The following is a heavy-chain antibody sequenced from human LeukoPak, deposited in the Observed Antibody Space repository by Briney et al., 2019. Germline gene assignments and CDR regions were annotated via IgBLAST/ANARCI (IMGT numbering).Heavy chain of an antibody. J-gene: IGHJ3*02. CDR2: ISSSGSTI. V-gene: IGHV3-11*01. CDR1: GFPFSDYY. Sequence: MTGGSLRLSCAASGFPFSDYYMSWIRQAPGKVLEWVSYISSSGSTIYYADSVKGRFTISRDNAKNSLYLQMNSLRAEDTAVYYCATREKDAFDIWGQGTMVTVSS. D-gene: IGHD1-26*01. CDR3: ATREKDAFDI.